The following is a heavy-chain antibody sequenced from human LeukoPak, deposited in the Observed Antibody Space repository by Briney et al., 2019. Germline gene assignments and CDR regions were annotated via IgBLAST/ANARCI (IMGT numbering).Heavy chain of an antibody. CDR2: ASFSGTT. Sequence: PSETLSLTCGVSGVSITNYYWTWVRHPPGKGLEWVGYASFSGTTDYSPALQNRGTISVETSKNQFSLNLTSMTAADTAVYYCASRRSSGVCDYWGQGILVTVSS. D-gene: IGHD2-8*01. V-gene: IGHV4-59*01. CDR3: ASRRSSGVCDY. CDR1: GVSITNYY. J-gene: IGHJ4*02.